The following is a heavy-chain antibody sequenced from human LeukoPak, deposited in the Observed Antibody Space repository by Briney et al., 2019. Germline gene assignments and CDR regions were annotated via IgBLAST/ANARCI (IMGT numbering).Heavy chain of an antibody. D-gene: IGHD2-2*01. J-gene: IGHJ3*02. V-gene: IGHV4-34*01. CDR1: GGSFSGYY. CDR2: INHSGST. CDR3: ARGRRVPDAFDI. Sequence: SETLSLTCAVYGGSFSGYYWGWIRQPPGKGLEWIGEINHSGSTNYNPSLKSRVTISVDTSKNQFSLKLSSVTAADTAVYYCARGRRVPDAFDIWGQGTMVTVPS.